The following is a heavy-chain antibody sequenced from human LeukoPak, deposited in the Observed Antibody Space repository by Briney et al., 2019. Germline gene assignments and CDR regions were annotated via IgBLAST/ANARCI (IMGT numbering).Heavy chain of an antibody. V-gene: IGHV4-30-2*01. CDR2: IYHSGST. CDR1: GGSISSGGYY. J-gene: IGHJ4*02. CDR3: AGNTYYYDSSGYGVPY. Sequence: SETLSLTCTVSGGSISSGGYYWSWIRQPPGKGLEWIGYIYHSGSTYYNPSLKSRVTISVDRSKNQFSLKLSSVTAADTAVYYCAGNTYYYDSSGYGVPYWGQGTLVTVSS. D-gene: IGHD3-22*01.